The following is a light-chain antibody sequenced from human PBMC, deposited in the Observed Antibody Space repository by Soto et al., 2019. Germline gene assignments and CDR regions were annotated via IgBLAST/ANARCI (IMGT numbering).Light chain of an antibody. CDR3: QHDDSLPIT. V-gene: IGKV3-20*01. CDR1: QSVSSSY. J-gene: IGKJ5*01. CDR2: GAS. Sequence: EIVLTQSPGTLSLSPGEIATLSCRASQSVSSSYLAWYQQKPGQPPRLLIYGASSSATGIPDRFSGSGSGTDFTLTISRLEPEYLAVFYCQHDDSLPITFGQGTRLETK.